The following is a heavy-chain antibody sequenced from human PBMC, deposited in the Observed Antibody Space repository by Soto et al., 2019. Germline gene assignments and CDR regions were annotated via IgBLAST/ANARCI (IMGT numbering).Heavy chain of an antibody. CDR2: IIGYNGTT. J-gene: IGHJ5*02. CDR1: GGTFSSYA. CDR3: ARDLVP. Sequence: VKVSCKASGGTFSSYAISWVRQGPGQGLEWMGGIIGYNGTTTYAQKFQGRVTLTSETSTNTAYMELRGLTSDDTAVYYCARDLVPWGQGTLVTVSS. V-gene: IGHV1-69*06. D-gene: IGHD3-16*02.